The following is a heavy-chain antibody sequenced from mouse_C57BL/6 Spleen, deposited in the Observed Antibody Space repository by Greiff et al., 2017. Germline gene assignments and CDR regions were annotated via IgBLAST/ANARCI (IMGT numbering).Heavy chain of an antibody. CDR3: ARFITTVVEYWYFDV. J-gene: IGHJ1*03. D-gene: IGHD1-1*01. V-gene: IGHV1-64*01. Sequence: QVQLQQPGAELVKPGASVKLSCKASGYTFTSYWMHWVKQRPGQGLEWIGMIHPNSGSTNYNEKFKSKATLTVDKSSSTAYMQLSSLTSEDSAVYYCARFITTVVEYWYFDVWGTGTTVTVSS. CDR1: GYTFTSYW. CDR2: IHPNSGST.